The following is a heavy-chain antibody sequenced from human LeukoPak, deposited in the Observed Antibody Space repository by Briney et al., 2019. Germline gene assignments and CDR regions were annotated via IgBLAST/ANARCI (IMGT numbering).Heavy chain of an antibody. V-gene: IGHV4-61*02. J-gene: IGHJ4*02. CDR1: GGSVTSGNYY. Sequence: SETLSLTCTVSGGSVTSGNYYWNWIRQPAGKGLEWIGRIYTNGGANYNPSLKSRVTISIDASKNQFSLKLSSVTAADTAVYYCAREPPGYWGQGILVTVSS. CDR2: IYTNGGA. CDR3: AREPPGY.